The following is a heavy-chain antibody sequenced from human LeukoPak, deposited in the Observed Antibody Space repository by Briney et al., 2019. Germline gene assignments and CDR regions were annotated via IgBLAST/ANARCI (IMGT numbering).Heavy chain of an antibody. CDR1: GYTFTSYH. CDR3: AREDLQLNWFDP. D-gene: IGHD6-13*01. V-gene: IGHV1-46*01. Sequence: ASVKVSCKASGYTFTSYHMHWVRQAPGQGLEWMGKINLSGGSTTYAQKFQGRVTMTRDTSTSTVYMELSSLRSEDTAVYYCAREDLQLNWFDPWGQGTLVTVSS. CDR2: INLSGGST. J-gene: IGHJ5*02.